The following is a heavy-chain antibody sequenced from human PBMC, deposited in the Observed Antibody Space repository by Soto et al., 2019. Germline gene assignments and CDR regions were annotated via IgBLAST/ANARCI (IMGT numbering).Heavy chain of an antibody. CDR1: GGSISSGGYY. D-gene: IGHD3-22*01. CDR2: IYYSGST. J-gene: IGHJ4*02. V-gene: IGHV4-31*03. CDR3: AIIPYDSSGYCYFDY. Sequence: QVQLQESGPGLVKPSQTLSLTCTVSGGSISSGGYYWSWIRQHPGNGLEWIGYIYYSGSTYYNPSLKSRVTITVDTSKNHFSLKLSTVTAADTAVYYCAIIPYDSSGYCYFDYWGQGTLVTVSS.